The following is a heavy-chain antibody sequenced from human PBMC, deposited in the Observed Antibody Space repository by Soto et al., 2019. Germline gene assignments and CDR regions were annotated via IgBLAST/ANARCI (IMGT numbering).Heavy chain of an antibody. Sequence: GGSLRLSCAASGFTFSSYAMHWVRQAPGKGLEWVAVISYDGSNKYYADSVKGRFTISRDNSKNTLYLQMNSLRAEDTAVYYCAREGRGRGAVTKFDYWGQGTLVTVSS. CDR2: ISYDGSNK. V-gene: IGHV3-30-3*01. D-gene: IGHD4-17*01. CDR1: GFTFSSYA. CDR3: AREGRGRGAVTKFDY. J-gene: IGHJ4*02.